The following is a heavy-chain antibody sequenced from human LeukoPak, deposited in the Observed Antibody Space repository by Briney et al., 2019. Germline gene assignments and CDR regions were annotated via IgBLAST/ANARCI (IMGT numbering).Heavy chain of an antibody. CDR3: PDGAWYSRYCGREYYSHY. Sequence: GGSLRLSCAASGFPFTNAWMNWVRQAPGKGLEWVGRIKSKTDGGTIDYAAPVKGRFTISRDNSKNTLYLQMNSLRAEDTAVYYWPDGAWYSRYCGREYYSHYLAHGTLDNDCS. CDR1: GFPFTNAW. CDR2: IKSKTDGGTI. V-gene: IGHV3-15*07. J-gene: IGHJ4*01. D-gene: IGHD1-26*01.